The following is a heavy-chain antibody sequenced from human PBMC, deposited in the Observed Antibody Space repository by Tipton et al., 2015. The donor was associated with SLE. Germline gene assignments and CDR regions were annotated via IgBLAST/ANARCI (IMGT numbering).Heavy chain of an antibody. Sequence: SLRLSCAASGFTFSSYWMHWVRQAPGKGPVWVSRSNSDGSDTSYADSVKGRFTISRDNAKNTLYLQMNSLRAEDTAVYYCAKERSMAARGYFDYWGQGTLVSVSS. V-gene: IGHV3-74*01. CDR2: SNSDGSDT. CDR3: AKERSMAARGYFDY. D-gene: IGHD6-6*01. CDR1: GFTFSSYW. J-gene: IGHJ4*01.